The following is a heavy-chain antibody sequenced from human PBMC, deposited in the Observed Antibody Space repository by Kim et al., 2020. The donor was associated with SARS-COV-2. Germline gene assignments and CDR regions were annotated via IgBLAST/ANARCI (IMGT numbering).Heavy chain of an antibody. Sequence: AEPETGRFTHSRDDSKSPVYLRMNSLRAEDTAVYFCARDPSTYFDYWGQGTLVTVSS. CDR3: ARDPSTYFDY. V-gene: IGHV3-66*01. J-gene: IGHJ4*02.